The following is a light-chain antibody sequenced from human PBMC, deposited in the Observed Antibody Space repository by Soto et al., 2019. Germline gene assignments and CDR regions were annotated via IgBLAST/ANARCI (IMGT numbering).Light chain of an antibody. Sequence: DIVMTQSPDSLAVSLGERATINCKSSQSVLYSSNNKNYLAWYQQKPGQPPKLLIHWASTRESGVPDRFSGSGSGTDFNLTISSLQAEDVEVSYCQQYYSTPPYTFGEGTKLEIK. J-gene: IGKJ2*01. V-gene: IGKV4-1*01. CDR1: QSVLYSSNNKNY. CDR2: WAS. CDR3: QQYYSTPPYT.